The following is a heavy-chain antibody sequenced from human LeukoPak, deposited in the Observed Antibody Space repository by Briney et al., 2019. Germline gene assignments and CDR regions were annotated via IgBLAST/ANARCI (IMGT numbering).Heavy chain of an antibody. J-gene: IGHJ4*02. D-gene: IGHD2-21*01. CDR1: GGSFSGYY. Sequence: ETLSLTCAVYGGSFSGYYWSWIRQPPGKGLEWVSAIIRSGGSTYYADSVKGRFTISRDNSKNTLYLQMNSLRAEDTAVYYCAKDLTLYGDFPYFDYWGQGTLVTVSS. CDR3: AKDLTLYGDFPYFDY. V-gene: IGHV3-23*01. CDR2: IIRSGGST.